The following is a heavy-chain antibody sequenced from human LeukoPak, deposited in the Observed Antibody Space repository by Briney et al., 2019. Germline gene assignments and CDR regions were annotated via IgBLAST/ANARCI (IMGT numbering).Heavy chain of an antibody. J-gene: IGHJ4*02. D-gene: IGHD2/OR15-2a*01. V-gene: IGHV3-33*01. CDR1: GFTFSSYG. CDR2: IWYDGSNK. Sequence: GRSLRLSCAASGFTFSSYGMHWVRQAPGKGLEWVAFIWYDGSNKYYTDSVKGRLTISRDNSKDTLFLQMNGLRAEDTAVYYCAREGPRGNSQFDYWGQGTLVTVSS. CDR3: AREGPRGNSQFDY.